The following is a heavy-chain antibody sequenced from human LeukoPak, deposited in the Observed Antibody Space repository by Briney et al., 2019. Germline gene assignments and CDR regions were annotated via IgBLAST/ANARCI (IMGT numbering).Heavy chain of an antibody. CDR2: ISSSSTI. CDR3: ARGYYARLDY. D-gene: IGHD2-2*01. CDR1: GFTFSSYS. J-gene: IGHJ4*02. V-gene: IGHV3-48*01. Sequence: PGGPLRLSCTASGFTFSSYSMNWVRQAPGKGLEWVSYISSSSTIYYADSVKGRFTISRDNAKSSLYLQMNSLRAEDTAVYYCARGYYARLDYWGQGTLVTVSS.